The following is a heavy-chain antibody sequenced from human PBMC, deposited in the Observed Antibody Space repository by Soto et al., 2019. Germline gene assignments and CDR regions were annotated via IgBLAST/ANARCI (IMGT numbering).Heavy chain of an antibody. D-gene: IGHD3-22*01. Sequence: ASVKVSCKASGYTFTSYGISWVRQAPGQGLEWMGWISAYNGNTNYAQKLQGRVTITRDTSASTAYMKLSSLRSEDTAVYYCARGSGYYYWDDYWGQGTLVTVSS. V-gene: IGHV1-18*01. CDR1: GYTFTSYG. CDR3: ARGSGYYYWDDY. CDR2: ISAYNGNT. J-gene: IGHJ4*02.